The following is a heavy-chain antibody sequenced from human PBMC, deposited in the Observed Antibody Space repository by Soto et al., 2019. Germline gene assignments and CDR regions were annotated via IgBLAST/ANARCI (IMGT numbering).Heavy chain of an antibody. D-gene: IGHD3-9*01. J-gene: IGHJ4*02. Sequence: QVQLVQSGAEVKKPGASVKVSCKASGYTFTSYGISWVRQAPGQGLEWMGWISAYNGNTNYAQKLQGRVTMTTDTSTSTAYMELRRLRSDDTAVYYCARDLAAGYFDWLLYPYFDYWGQGTLVTVSS. CDR1: GYTFTSYG. CDR3: ARDLAAGYFDWLLYPYFDY. CDR2: ISAYNGNT. V-gene: IGHV1-18*01.